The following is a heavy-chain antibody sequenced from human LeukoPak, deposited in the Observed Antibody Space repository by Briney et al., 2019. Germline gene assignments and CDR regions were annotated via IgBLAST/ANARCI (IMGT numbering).Heavy chain of an antibody. Sequence: PSETLSLTCTVSGGSISSYYWSLIRQPPGKGLEWIGYIYYSGSTNYNPSLRSRVTISVDTSKNQFSLKLGSVTAADTAMYYCARHIGYCSTTTCQPGFHPWGQGTLVTVSS. J-gene: IGHJ5*02. V-gene: IGHV4-59*08. D-gene: IGHD2-2*01. CDR1: GGSISSYY. CDR3: ARHIGYCSTTTCQPGFHP. CDR2: IYYSGST.